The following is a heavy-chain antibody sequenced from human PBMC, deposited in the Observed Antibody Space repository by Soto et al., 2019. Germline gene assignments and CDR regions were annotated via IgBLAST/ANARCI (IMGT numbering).Heavy chain of an antibody. D-gene: IGHD3-22*01. V-gene: IGHV3-49*01. J-gene: IGHJ3*02. CDR2: IRSKNYGRTT. CDR3: SRPSYYYDSSGFEPGAFDI. CDR1: GFTFGNNA. Sequence: GGSLRLSCTGSGFTFGNNAMTWFRQAPGKGLEWVGFIRSKNYGRTTEYAASVQGRFTISRDGSKGIAYLEMNSLTTDDTAVYYCSRPSYYYDSSGFEPGAFDIWGQGTMVTVSS.